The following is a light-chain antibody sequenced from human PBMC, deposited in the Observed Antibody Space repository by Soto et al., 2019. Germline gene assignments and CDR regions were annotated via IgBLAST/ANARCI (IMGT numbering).Light chain of an antibody. Sequence: DLQMTQSPSSLSASVGDRVTITCRASQGIRNYLAWYQQKPGKVPKLLIYAASTWQSGVPSRFSGRGSGTDFTLTISSLQPEDVATYYGQKYNSAPRTCGQATKVEIK. CDR3: QKYNSAPRT. J-gene: IGKJ1*01. CDR1: QGIRNY. CDR2: AAS. V-gene: IGKV1-27*01.